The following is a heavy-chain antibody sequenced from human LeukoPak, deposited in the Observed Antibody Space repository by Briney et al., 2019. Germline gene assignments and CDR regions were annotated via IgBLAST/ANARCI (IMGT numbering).Heavy chain of an antibody. CDR3: TRAQYYYDSSGYSPGWFDP. V-gene: IGHV3-49*04. CDR1: GFTFGDNA. D-gene: IGHD3-22*01. J-gene: IGHJ5*02. CDR2: IRSKTYGGTT. Sequence: GGSLRLSCTASGFTFGDNAMSWVRQAPGKGLEWVGFIRSKTYGGTTEYAASVNGRFTISRDDSKSIAYLQMNSLKTEDTAVYYCTRAQYYYDSSGYSPGWFDPWGQGTLVTVSS.